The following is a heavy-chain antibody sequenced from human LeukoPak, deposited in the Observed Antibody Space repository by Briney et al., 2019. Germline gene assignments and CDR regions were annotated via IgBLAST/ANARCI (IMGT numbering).Heavy chain of an antibody. CDR3: TTGGYDILSGHYNDAFDI. Sequence: PGGSLRLSCAASGLTFSDVWMTWVRQAPGKGLEWVGRIKRKIDGETRDYGASVKGRFTISRDDSKNTLYLQMNSPKTEDTAVYYCTTGGYDILSGHYNDAFDIWGQGTTVTVSS. V-gene: IGHV3-15*01. J-gene: IGHJ3*02. CDR2: IKRKIDGETR. D-gene: IGHD3-9*01. CDR1: GLTFSDVW.